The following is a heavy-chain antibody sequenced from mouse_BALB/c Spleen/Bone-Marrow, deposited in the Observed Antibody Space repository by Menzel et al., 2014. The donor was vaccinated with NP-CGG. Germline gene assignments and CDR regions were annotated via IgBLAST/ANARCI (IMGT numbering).Heavy chain of an antibody. D-gene: IGHD2-13*01. J-gene: IGHJ4*01. CDR1: GFSLSHYG. CDR3: ARVGDSDYAMDY. CDR2: IWAGGST. Sequence: VQLQQSGPGLVAPSQSLSITCTVSGFSLSHYGVHWVRPPPGKGLEWLGVIWAGGSTNYISALMSRLTISKDNSKSQVFLKMHSLQTDDTAMYFCARVGDSDYAMDYWGQGTSVTVSS. V-gene: IGHV2-9*02.